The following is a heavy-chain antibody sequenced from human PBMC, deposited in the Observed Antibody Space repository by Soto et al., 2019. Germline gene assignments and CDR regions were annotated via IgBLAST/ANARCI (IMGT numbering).Heavy chain of an antibody. CDR3: ARQGNGAEGFDY. D-gene: IGHD4-17*01. Sequence: RGESLKISCKGSRYYFPNYWIGWVRQMPGKGLEWLGIFYPGDSDTRYSPSFQGQVTISADRSISTAYLQWGSLKPSDTAMYYCARQGNGAEGFDYWGQGTLVTVSS. J-gene: IGHJ4*02. CDR1: RYYFPNYW. V-gene: IGHV5-51*01. CDR2: FYPGDSDT.